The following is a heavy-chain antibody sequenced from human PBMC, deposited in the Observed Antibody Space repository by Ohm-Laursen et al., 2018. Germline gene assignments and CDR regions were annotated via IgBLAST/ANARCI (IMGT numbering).Heavy chain of an antibody. Sequence: SLRLSCAASGFTFSSYGMHWVRQAPGKGLEWVAVISYDGSNKYYADSVKGRFTISRDNSKNTLYLQMNSLRAEGTAVYYCAKGTTDVDYWGQGTLVTVSS. V-gene: IGHV3-30*18. J-gene: IGHJ4*02. D-gene: IGHD1-1*01. CDR3: AKGTTDVDY. CDR2: ISYDGSNK. CDR1: GFTFSSYG.